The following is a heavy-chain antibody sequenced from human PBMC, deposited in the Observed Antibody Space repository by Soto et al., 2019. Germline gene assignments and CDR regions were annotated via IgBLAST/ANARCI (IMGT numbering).Heavy chain of an antibody. CDR2: ISGSGGST. CDR1: GFTFSSYA. Sequence: PVGSLRLSCAASGFTFSSYAMSWVRQAPGKGLEWVSAISGSGGSTYYADSVKGRFTISRDNSKNTLYLQMNSLRAEDTAVYYCAKAPVYYCSSTSCTNYFDYWGQGTLVNVSS. J-gene: IGHJ4*02. D-gene: IGHD2-2*01. V-gene: IGHV3-23*01. CDR3: AKAPVYYCSSTSCTNYFDY.